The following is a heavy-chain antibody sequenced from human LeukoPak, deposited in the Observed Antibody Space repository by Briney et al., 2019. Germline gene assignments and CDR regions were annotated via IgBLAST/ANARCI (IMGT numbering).Heavy chain of an antibody. CDR3: ARQQIYGISYYYMDV. CDR2: IYPGDSDT. V-gene: IGHV5-51*01. Sequence: GESLKISCKVSGYSFNSYWIGWVRHMPGKGLEWMGIIYPGDSDTRYSPSFQGQVTISADKSISTAYLQWSSLKASVTAIYYCARQQIYGISYYYMDVWGKGTTVTVSS. D-gene: IGHD3-3*02. CDR1: GYSFNSYW. J-gene: IGHJ6*03.